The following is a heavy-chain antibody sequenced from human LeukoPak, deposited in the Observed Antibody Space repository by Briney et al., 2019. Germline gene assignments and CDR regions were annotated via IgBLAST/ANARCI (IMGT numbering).Heavy chain of an antibody. CDR3: AKGVRLVRGVNYGSIIDYFDY. V-gene: IGHV3-23*01. Sequence: GGSLRLSCAASGFTFSSFAMSWVRQAPGKGLEWVSTISGSGGSTNYADSVKGRFTISRDNSKNTLYLQMNSLRAEDTAVYYCAKGVRLVRGVNYGSIIDYFDYWGQGTLVTVSS. CDR2: ISGSGGST. CDR1: GFTFSSFA. D-gene: IGHD3-10*01. J-gene: IGHJ4*02.